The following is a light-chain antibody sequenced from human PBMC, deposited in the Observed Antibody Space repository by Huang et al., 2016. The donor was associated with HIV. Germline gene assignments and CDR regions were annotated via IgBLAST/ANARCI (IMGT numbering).Light chain of an antibody. Sequence: DIQMTQSPSSLSASVGDRVTVTCRASQSVATYLNWYQHKPDKAPKVLIYAASSLQSGVPSIFTGSGSGTNFTLTISSLQPEDFATYYCQQSYNFPPTFGQGTRVEIK. CDR2: AAS. V-gene: IGKV1-39*01. CDR1: QSVATY. CDR3: QQSYNFPPT. J-gene: IGKJ1*01.